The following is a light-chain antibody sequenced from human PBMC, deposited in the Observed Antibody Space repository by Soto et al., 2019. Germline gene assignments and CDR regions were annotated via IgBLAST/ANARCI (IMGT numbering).Light chain of an antibody. CDR2: DAS. V-gene: IGKV3D-20*02. J-gene: IGKJ5*01. CDR3: QQRSNWPIT. Sequence: EIVRTQSPGTLSLSPGERATLSCRASLSVANSQLVWYQQKPGQAPRLLISDASYRATGIPARFSGSGSGTDFTLTISSLEPEDFALYYCQQRSNWPITFGQGTRLEIK. CDR1: LSVANSQ.